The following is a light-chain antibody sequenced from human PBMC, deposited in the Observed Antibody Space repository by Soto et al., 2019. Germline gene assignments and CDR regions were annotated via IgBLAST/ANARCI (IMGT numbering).Light chain of an antibody. CDR1: QSILSTSNNKNY. CDR2: WAS. Sequence: DIVMTQSPDSLAVSLGERATINCKSSQSILSTSNNKNYLPWYQQKPGQPPKLLIYWASTRESGVPDRFSGSGSGTDFTLTISSLQAEDVALYYCQQYYSTPFTFGPGTKVDI. J-gene: IGKJ3*01. V-gene: IGKV4-1*01. CDR3: QQYYSTPFT.